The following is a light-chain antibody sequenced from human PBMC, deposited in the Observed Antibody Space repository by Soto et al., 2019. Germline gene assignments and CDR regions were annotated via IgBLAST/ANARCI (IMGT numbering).Light chain of an antibody. CDR1: SSDVGGYNY. Sequence: QSALTQPASVSGSPGQSITISCTGTSSDVGGYNYLSWYQQHPGKAPRVMIYEVSNRPSGVSNRFSGSKSGNTASLTISGRQAEDEADYFCSSYTPSVTPVFGGGTKLTVL. V-gene: IGLV2-14*01. CDR2: EVS. CDR3: SSYTPSVTPV. J-gene: IGLJ3*02.